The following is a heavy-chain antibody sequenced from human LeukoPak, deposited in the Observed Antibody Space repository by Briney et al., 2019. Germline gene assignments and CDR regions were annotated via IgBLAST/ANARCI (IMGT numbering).Heavy chain of an antibody. CDR1: GGSISSYY. D-gene: IGHD2/OR15-2a*01. V-gene: IGHV4-59*08. CDR2: IYYSGST. J-gene: IGHJ4*02. Sequence: SETLSLTCTVSGGSISSYYWSWIRQPPGKGLEWIGYIYYSGSTNYNPSLKSRVTISVDTSKNQSSLKLTSVTAADTAVYYCARTKLGENFDYWGQGTLVTVSS. CDR3: ARTKLGENFDY.